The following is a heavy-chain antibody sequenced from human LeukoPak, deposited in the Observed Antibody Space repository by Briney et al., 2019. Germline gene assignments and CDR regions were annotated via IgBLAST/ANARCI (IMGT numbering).Heavy chain of an antibody. D-gene: IGHD2-15*01. V-gene: IGHV4-59*01. CDR3: ARAPHCSGGSCTDY. J-gene: IGHJ4*02. CDR2: IYYSGST. CDR1: VGSISRYS. Sequence: PSETLSLTRPVSVGSISRYSWSWIRQPPGKGLEWIGYIYYSGSTNYNPSLKSRVPISVDTSKNQFSLKLSSVTAADTAVYYCARAPHCSGGSCTDYWGQGTLVTVSS.